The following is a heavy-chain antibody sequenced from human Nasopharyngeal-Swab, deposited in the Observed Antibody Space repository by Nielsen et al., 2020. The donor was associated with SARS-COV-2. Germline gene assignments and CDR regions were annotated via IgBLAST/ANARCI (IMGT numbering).Heavy chain of an antibody. CDR1: GFTFSSYA. V-gene: IGHV3-30-3*01. D-gene: IGHD3-3*01. J-gene: IGHJ3*01. Sequence: GGSLRLSCAASGFTFSSYAMHWVRQAPGKGLEWVAVISYDGSNKYYADSVKGRFTISRDNSKNTLYLQMNSLRAEDTAVYYCASPVFGVVSDAFDLWGQGTMVTVSS. CDR3: ASPVFGVVSDAFDL. CDR2: ISYDGSNK.